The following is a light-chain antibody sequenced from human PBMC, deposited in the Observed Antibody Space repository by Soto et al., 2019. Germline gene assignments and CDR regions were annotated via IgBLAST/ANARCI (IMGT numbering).Light chain of an antibody. Sequence: EIVMTQSPATLSVSPGERVTLYCRASQSVNSYLAWYQQKPGQAPRLVIYGASSRATGIPARFSGSGSGTEFTLTISSLQSEDFAVYYCQQYNIWPQTFGQGTKV. CDR3: QQYNIWPQT. CDR2: GAS. V-gene: IGKV3-15*01. CDR1: QSVNSY. J-gene: IGKJ1*01.